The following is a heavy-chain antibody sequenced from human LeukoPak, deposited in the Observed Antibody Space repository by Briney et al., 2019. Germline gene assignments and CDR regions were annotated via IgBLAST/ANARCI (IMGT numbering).Heavy chain of an antibody. CDR2: INSDGSST. CDR1: GFTFSNYW. V-gene: IGHV3-74*01. CDR3: ASTYDFWSGGDY. J-gene: IGHJ4*02. Sequence: GGSLRLSCAASGFTFSNYWMHWVRQAPGKGLVWVSRINSDGSSTSYADSVKGRFTISRDNAKNTLYLQMSSLRAEDTAVYYCASTYDFWSGGDYWGQGTLVTVSS. D-gene: IGHD3-3*01.